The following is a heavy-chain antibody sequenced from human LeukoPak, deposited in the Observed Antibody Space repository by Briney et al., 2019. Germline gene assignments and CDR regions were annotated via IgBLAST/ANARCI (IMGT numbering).Heavy chain of an antibody. V-gene: IGHV1-2*02. CDR2: INPNSGGT. D-gene: IGHD3-3*01. CDR1: GYTFTGYY. J-gene: IGHJ4*02. CDR3: ARVDFWSGYYNYFDY. Sequence: GASVKVSCKASGYTFTGYYMHWVRQAPGQGLEWMGWINPNSGGTNYAQKFQGRVTMTRDTSISTAYMELSRLRSDDTAVYYCARVDFWSGYYNYFDYWGQGTLVTVSS.